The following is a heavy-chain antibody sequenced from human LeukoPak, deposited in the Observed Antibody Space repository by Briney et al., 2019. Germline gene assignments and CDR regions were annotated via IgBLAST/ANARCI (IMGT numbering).Heavy chain of an antibody. CDR1: GFTFRSYG. CDR3: AREQLLWFDRYYYYYMDV. V-gene: IGHV3-30*02. CDR2: IRYDGSNK. J-gene: IGHJ6*03. Sequence: GGSLRLSCAASGFTFRSYGMHWVRQAPGKGLEWVAFIRYDGSNKYYADSVKGRFTISRDNSKNTLYLQMNSLRAEDTAVYYCAREQLLWFDRYYYYYMDVWGKGTTVTISS. D-gene: IGHD3-10*01.